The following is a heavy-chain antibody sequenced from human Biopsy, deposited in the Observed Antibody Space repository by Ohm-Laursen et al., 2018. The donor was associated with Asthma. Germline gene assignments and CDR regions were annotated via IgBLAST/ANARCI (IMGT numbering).Heavy chain of an antibody. J-gene: IGHJ6*02. V-gene: IGHV1-69*01. CDR1: GGTFSNFA. CDR2: IMTVFGTT. D-gene: IGHD6-19*01. CDR3: ARCQVGYSSGWSLLLKKIYYSGMDV. Sequence: SSVKVSCKAPGGTFSNFAISWVRQAPGQGLEWLGGIMTVFGTTNYAQRFQGRVTITADESTSTAYMEVTSLRSGDTAIYYCARCQVGYSSGWSLLLKKIYYSGMDVWGQGTAVTVSS.